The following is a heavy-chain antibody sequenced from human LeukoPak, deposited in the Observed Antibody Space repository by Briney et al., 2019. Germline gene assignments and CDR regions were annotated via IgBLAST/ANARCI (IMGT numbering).Heavy chain of an antibody. Sequence: SETLSLTRTVSGGSISSGDYYWSWIRQPPGKGLEWIGYIYYSGSTYYNPSLKSRVTISVDTSKNQFSLKLSSVTAADTAVYYCASYDSSGLDYWGQGTLVTVSS. V-gene: IGHV4-30-4*01. CDR2: IYYSGST. CDR1: GGSISSGDYY. J-gene: IGHJ4*02. D-gene: IGHD3-22*01. CDR3: ASYDSSGLDY.